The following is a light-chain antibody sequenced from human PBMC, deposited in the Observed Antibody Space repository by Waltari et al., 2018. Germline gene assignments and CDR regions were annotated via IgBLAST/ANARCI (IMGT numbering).Light chain of an antibody. Sequence: IQMTQSPSSLSASVGDRVTLTCRASQNIKSYVNWYQQHPGKAPKVLIYSASTLQSGVSSRFRGRGSGTECTLTISSLQPEDFATYYCQQSHSAPLTFGGGTRVDFK. V-gene: IGKV1-39*01. CDR2: SAS. J-gene: IGKJ4*01. CDR1: QNIKSY. CDR3: QQSHSAPLT.